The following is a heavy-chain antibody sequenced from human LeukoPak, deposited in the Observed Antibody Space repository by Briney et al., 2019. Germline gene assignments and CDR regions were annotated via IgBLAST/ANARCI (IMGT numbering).Heavy chain of an antibody. D-gene: IGHD6-13*01. V-gene: IGHV1-2*02. Sequence: GASVKVSCKASGSTFTGYCMYWLRQALGQRLECMGWSNPSICVTNYAQKFQGRVTMTRDTSISTVYMELRRLTSDDTAVYYCARVPPRQQMGYYFDYWGQGTLVTVSS. CDR1: GSTFTGYC. J-gene: IGHJ4*02. CDR2: SNPSICVT. CDR3: ARVPPRQQMGYYFDY.